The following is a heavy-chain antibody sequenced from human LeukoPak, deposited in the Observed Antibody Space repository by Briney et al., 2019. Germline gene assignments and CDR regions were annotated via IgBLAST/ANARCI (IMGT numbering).Heavy chain of an antibody. CDR3: AKDQYGAAFDI. Sequence: WGSLRLSCAASGFTFRSYAMNWIRQAPGKGLEWVSAINGRGSATYYADSVKGRSTISRDNSKNTLYLQMNSLRAEDTAVYYCAKDQYGAAFDIWGPGTMVTVS. J-gene: IGHJ3*02. CDR2: INGRGSAT. V-gene: IGHV3-23*01. CDR1: GFTFRSYA. D-gene: IGHD4-17*01.